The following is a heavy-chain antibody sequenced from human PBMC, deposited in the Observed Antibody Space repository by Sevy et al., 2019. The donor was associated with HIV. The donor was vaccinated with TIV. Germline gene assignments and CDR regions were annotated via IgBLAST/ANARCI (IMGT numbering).Heavy chain of an antibody. D-gene: IGHD4-17*01. CDR1: GGSISSEVYY. Sequence: SETLSLTCSVSGGSISSEVYYWSWIRQHPGKGLEWIGHIYYDGGPYSNPSLRSRLIISVDTSMNHFSLRLSSVTAADTAIYFCARLWVTTFDYWGQGTLVTVSSGESSQPLSCSNSEAFYYWFDPWGHGTLVTVSS. V-gene: IGHV4-31*03. J-gene: IGHJ5*02. CDR2: IYYDGGP. CDR3: ARLWVTTFDYWGQGTLVTVSSGESSQPLSCSNSEAFYYWFDP.